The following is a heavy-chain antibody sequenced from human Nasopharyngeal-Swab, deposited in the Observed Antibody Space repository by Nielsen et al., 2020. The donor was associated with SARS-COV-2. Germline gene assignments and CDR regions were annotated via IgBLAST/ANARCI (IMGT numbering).Heavy chain of an antibody. CDR3: ARGSSGYLGPAYYMDV. J-gene: IGHJ6*03. CDR2: ISGSGGST. Sequence: GGSLRLSCAASGFTFSSYAMSWVRQAPGKGLEWVSAISGSGGSTYYADSVKGRFTISRDNSKNTLYLQMNSLRAEDTALYHCARGSSGYLGPAYYMDVWGKGTTVTVSS. D-gene: IGHD3-22*01. V-gene: IGHV3-23*01. CDR1: GFTFSSYA.